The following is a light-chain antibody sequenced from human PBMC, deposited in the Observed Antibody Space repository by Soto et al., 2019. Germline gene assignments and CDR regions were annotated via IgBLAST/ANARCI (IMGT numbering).Light chain of an antibody. CDR1: NSNIGSNT. Sequence: QSVLTQPPSASGTPGQRGTISCSGGNSNIGSNTVIWYQHLPGTAPKLLIYTNNQRPSGVPDRFSGSKSGTSASLAISGLQSEDEADYYCAAWDDSLNGHAVFGGGTQLTVL. J-gene: IGLJ7*01. V-gene: IGLV1-44*01. CDR3: AAWDDSLNGHAV. CDR2: TNN.